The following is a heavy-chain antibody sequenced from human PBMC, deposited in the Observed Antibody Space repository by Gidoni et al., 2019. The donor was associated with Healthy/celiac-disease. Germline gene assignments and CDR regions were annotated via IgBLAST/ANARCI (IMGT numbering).Heavy chain of an antibody. Sequence: EVQLAQSGAEVKKPGESLMIACKGSGYSFTSYWISWVRQMPGKGLEWMGRIDPSDAYTNYSPSFQGHVTISADKSISTAYLQWSSLKASDTAMYYCARLGCSSTSCYTLGYWGQGTLVTVSS. CDR3: ARLGCSSTSCYTLGY. D-gene: IGHD2-2*02. V-gene: IGHV5-10-1*03. CDR1: GYSFTSYW. CDR2: IDPSDAYT. J-gene: IGHJ4*02.